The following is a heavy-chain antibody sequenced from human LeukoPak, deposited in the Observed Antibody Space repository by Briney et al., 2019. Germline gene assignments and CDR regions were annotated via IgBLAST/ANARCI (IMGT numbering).Heavy chain of an antibody. D-gene: IGHD3-22*01. CDR2: ISAYNGNT. CDR3: ARDGLGGLIVVNWFDP. J-gene: IGHJ5*02. CDR1: GYTFTSYG. Sequence: ASVKVSCKASGYTFTSYGISWVRQAPGQGLEWMGWISAYNGNTNYAQKLQGRVTMTTDTSTSTVYMELSSLRSEDTAVHYCARDGLGGLIVVNWFDPWGQGTLVTVSS. V-gene: IGHV1-18*01.